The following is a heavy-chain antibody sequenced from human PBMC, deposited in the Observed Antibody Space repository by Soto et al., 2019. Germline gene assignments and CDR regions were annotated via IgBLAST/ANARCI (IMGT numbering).Heavy chain of an antibody. Sequence: VESLKISCKGSGYSFAGYWITWVRQKPGKGLEWMGRIDPSDSQTYYSPSFRGHVTISFTKSITTVFLQWSSLRASDTAMYYCARQIYDSDTGPNFQYYFDSWGQGTPVTVSS. J-gene: IGHJ4*02. D-gene: IGHD3-22*01. CDR1: GYSFAGYW. CDR2: IDPSDSQT. CDR3: ARQIYDSDTGPNFQYYFDS. V-gene: IGHV5-10-1*01.